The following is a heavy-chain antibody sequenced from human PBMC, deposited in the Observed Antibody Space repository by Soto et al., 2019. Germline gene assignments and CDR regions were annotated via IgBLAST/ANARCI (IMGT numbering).Heavy chain of an antibody. CDR2: VRDSGGGT. D-gene: IGHD6-13*01. V-gene: IGHV3-23*01. CDR1: GFTFNNYA. Sequence: EVQLLESGGALLQPGGSLRLSCAASGFTFNNYAMTWVRQAPGKGLEWVSSVRDSGGGTYYADSVKGRFTISRDNSKNTLYLQMNNLRAEDTAVYYCAKGGAEQLVRVYLDYGGQGTLVTVSS. CDR3: AKGGAEQLVRVYLDY. J-gene: IGHJ4*02.